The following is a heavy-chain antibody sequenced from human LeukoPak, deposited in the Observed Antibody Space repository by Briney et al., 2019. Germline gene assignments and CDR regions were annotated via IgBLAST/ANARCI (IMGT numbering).Heavy chain of an antibody. CDR2: INSSPGTT. Sequence: GGSLRLSCAASGFTFSSYEMNWVRQAPGKGLEWVSYINSSPGTTYYADSVKGRFTISRDNAKNSLYLQMNSLRAEDTAVYYCARQQLQLWYDWGQGTLVT. J-gene: IGHJ4*02. D-gene: IGHD5-18*01. V-gene: IGHV3-48*03. CDR1: GFTFSSYE. CDR3: ARQQLQLWYD.